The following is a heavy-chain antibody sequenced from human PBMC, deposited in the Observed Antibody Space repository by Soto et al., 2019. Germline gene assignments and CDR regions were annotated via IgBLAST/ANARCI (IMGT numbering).Heavy chain of an antibody. Sequence: GGSLRLSCAASGFTLDDDAMHWVRQAPGKGLEWVSGISWNSGSIGYADSVKGRLTISRDNAKNSLYLQMNSLRAEDTALYYCAKEGYYSSSSGPYYYYYMDVWGKGTTVTV. CDR2: ISWNSGSI. V-gene: IGHV3-9*01. J-gene: IGHJ6*03. CDR3: AKEGYYSSSSGPYYYYYMDV. D-gene: IGHD6-6*01. CDR1: GFTLDDDA.